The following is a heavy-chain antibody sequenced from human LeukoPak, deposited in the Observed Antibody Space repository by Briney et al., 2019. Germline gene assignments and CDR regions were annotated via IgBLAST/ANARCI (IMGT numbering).Heavy chain of an antibody. CDR2: VSGTGENI. Sequence: GGSLRLSCAASGFTFNDAWMSWVRQAPGKGLEWVSGVSGTGENIYYGDSVKGRFTISRDNSRNTLYLQMNSLRVDDMGVYYCVKEPSGANVVPADAFDFWGQGTMVTVSS. J-gene: IGHJ3*01. CDR1: GFTFNDAW. CDR3: VKEPSGANVVPADAFDF. V-gene: IGHV3-23*01. D-gene: IGHD2-2*01.